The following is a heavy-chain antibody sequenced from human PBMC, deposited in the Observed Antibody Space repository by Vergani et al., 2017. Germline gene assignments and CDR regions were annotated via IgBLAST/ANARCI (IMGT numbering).Heavy chain of an antibody. D-gene: IGHD3-22*01. CDR2: IYYSGST. V-gene: IGHV4-30-4*08. J-gene: IGHJ2*01. Sequence: QVQLQESGPGLVKPSQTLCLTCTVSGGSISSGDYYWSWIRQPPGKGLEWIGYIYYSGSTYYNPSLKSRVTISVDTSKNQFSLKLSSVTAAVTAVYYCASEGVYXDSSGSTHYWYYALWHRSTLVTVSS. CDR1: GGSISSGDYY. CDR3: ASEGVYXDSSGSTHYWYYAL.